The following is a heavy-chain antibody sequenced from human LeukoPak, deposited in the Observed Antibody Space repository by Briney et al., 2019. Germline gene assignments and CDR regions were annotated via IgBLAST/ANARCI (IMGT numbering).Heavy chain of an antibody. J-gene: IGHJ3*02. CDR1: GFSFSTYA. Sequence: GGSLRLSCAASGFSFSTYAIHWVRQAPGKGLEYVSAISTDGGRTYYGNSVKGRFTISRDNSKNTLYLQMNSLRAEDTAVYYCANLRCSSTSCPIDAFDIWGQGTMVTVSS. CDR2: ISTDGGRT. CDR3: ANLRCSSTSCPIDAFDI. V-gene: IGHV3-64*01. D-gene: IGHD2-2*01.